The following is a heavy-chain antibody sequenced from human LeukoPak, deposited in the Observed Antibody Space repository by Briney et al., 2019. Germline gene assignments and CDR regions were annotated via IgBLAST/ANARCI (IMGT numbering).Heavy chain of an antibody. Sequence: GGSLRLSCAASGFTFSSCAMHWVRQAPGKGLEWVAVISYDGSNKYYADSVKGRFTISRDNSKNTLYLQMNSLRAEDTAVYYCARDAGAGYMDVWGKGTTVTVSS. CDR3: ARDAGAGYMDV. D-gene: IGHD4/OR15-4a*01. J-gene: IGHJ6*03. CDR2: ISYDGSNK. V-gene: IGHV3-30-3*01. CDR1: GFTFSSCA.